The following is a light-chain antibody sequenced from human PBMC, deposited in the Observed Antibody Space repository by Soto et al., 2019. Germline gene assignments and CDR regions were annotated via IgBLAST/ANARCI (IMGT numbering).Light chain of an antibody. Sequence: EIVMTQSPATLSVSPGERATLSCRASQTVTSNLAWYQQKPGQAPRLLIYGASTRATGIPARFSGSGSGTEVTLTISSLQSEDFAVYYCQQYENWPPWTFGQGTKVEIK. CDR1: QTVTSN. CDR2: GAS. CDR3: QQYENWPPWT. V-gene: IGKV3-15*01. J-gene: IGKJ1*01.